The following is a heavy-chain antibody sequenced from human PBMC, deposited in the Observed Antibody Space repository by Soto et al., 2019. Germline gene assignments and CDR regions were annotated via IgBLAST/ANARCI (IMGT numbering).Heavy chain of an antibody. D-gene: IGHD6-19*01. CDR1: GFTFSSYG. V-gene: IGHV3-33*01. J-gene: IGHJ6*02. CDR3: ARDGGAVAGRGEVNYYYYGMDV. Sequence: QVQLVESGGGVVQPGRSLRLSCAASGFTFSSYGMHWVRQAPGKGLEWVAVIWYDGSNKYYADSVKGRFTISRDNSKNTLYLQMNGLRAEDTAVYYCARDGGAVAGRGEVNYYYYGMDVWGQGTTVTVSS. CDR2: IWYDGSNK.